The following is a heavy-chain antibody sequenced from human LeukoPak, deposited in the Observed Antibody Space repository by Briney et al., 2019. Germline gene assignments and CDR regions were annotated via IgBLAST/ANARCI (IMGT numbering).Heavy chain of an antibody. CDR3: ARDLNTYYYDSS. Sequence: PSQTLSLTCTVSGGSISSGSYHWSWIRQPAGKGLEWIGRIYTSGSTNYNPSLKSRVTISVDTSKNQFSLKLSSVTAADTAVYYCARDLNTYYYDSSWGQGTLVTVSS. J-gene: IGHJ4*02. D-gene: IGHD3-22*01. CDR2: IYTSGST. V-gene: IGHV4-61*02. CDR1: GGSISSGSYH.